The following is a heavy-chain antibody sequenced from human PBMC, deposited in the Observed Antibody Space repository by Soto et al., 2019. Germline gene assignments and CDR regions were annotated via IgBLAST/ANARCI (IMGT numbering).Heavy chain of an antibody. CDR2: IIPMFGTA. V-gene: IGHV1-69*13. Sequence: SVKVSCKTSGGTFSSYAVSWVRQAPGQGLEWMGGIIPMFGTANYAQKFQGRVTITADESTSTAYMELSSLRSEDTAVYYCARSRANYYDSRGYYYSTFDYWGQGTLVTVSS. CDR3: ARSRANYYDSRGYYYSTFDY. D-gene: IGHD3-22*01. CDR1: GGTFSSYA. J-gene: IGHJ4*02.